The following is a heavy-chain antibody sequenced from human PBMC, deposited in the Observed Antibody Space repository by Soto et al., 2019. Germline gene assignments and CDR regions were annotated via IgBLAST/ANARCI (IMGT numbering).Heavy chain of an antibody. Sequence: QVQLVESGGGVVQPGRSLRLSCAASGFTFSSYGMHWVRQAPGKGLEWVAVIWYDGSNKYYADSVKGRFTISRDNSKNTLYLQMNSLRAEDTAVYYCARGRDYYDSSGYRPKYYFDYWGQGTLVTVSS. D-gene: IGHD3-22*01. CDR2: IWYDGSNK. CDR3: ARGRDYYDSSGYRPKYYFDY. V-gene: IGHV3-33*01. CDR1: GFTFSSYG. J-gene: IGHJ4*02.